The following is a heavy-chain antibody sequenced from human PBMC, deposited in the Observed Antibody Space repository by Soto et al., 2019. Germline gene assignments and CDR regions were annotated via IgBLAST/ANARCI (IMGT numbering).Heavy chain of an antibody. J-gene: IGHJ4*02. CDR2: IIPILGIA. Sequence: SVKVSCKASGGTFSSYAISWVRQAPGQGLEWMGRIIPILGIANYAQKFQGRVTITADKSTSTAYMELSSLRSEDTAVYYCARDRAILTGYYYEYWGQGTLVTVSS. V-gene: IGHV1-69*04. CDR1: GGTFSSYA. CDR3: ARDRAILTGYYYEY. D-gene: IGHD3-9*01.